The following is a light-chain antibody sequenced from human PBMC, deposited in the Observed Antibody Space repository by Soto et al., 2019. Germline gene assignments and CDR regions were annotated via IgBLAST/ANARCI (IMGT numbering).Light chain of an antibody. V-gene: IGLV2-14*01. CDR1: SSDVGGYDY. CDR2: EVS. Sequence: QSALTQPASVSGSPGQSITISCTGTSSDVGGYDYVSWYQQHPGKAPKLMIYEVSNRPSGVSNRFSGSKSGNTASLTISGLQAEDEADYYCLAYTNTNTRGFGGGTKLTVL. CDR3: LAYTNTNTRG. J-gene: IGLJ3*02.